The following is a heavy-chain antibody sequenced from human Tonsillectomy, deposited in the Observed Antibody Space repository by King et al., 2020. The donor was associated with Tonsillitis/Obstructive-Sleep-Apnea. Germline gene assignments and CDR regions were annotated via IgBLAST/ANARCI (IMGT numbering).Heavy chain of an antibody. CDR3: ARHTGSSSVTTDFDF. CDR1: AYNFPNYW. D-gene: IGHD4-17*01. J-gene: IGHJ4*02. Sequence: QLVQSGAEVRKPGESLKISCKGSAYNFPNYWIAWVRQMPGKGLEWMGIIYPADSDTRYSPSFQGQVTMSADKSISTAYLQWSSLKASDTAMYYCARHTGSSSVTTDFDFWGQGTLVTVSS. CDR2: IYPADSDT. V-gene: IGHV5-51*01.